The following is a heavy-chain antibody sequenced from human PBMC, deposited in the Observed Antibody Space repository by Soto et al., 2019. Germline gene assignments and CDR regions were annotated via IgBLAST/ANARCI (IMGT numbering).Heavy chain of an antibody. CDR3: AREGVWFGELFDKYNWFDP. D-gene: IGHD3-10*01. V-gene: IGHV4-34*01. Sequence: PSETLSLTCAVYGGSFSGYYWSWIRQPPGKGLEWIGEINHSGSTNYNPSLKSRVTISVDTSKNQFPLKLSSVTAADTAVYYCAREGVWFGELFDKYNWFDPWGQGTLVTVSS. CDR1: GGSFSGYY. CDR2: INHSGST. J-gene: IGHJ5*02.